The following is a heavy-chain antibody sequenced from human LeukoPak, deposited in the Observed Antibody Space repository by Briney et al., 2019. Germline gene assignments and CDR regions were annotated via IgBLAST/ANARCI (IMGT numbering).Heavy chain of an antibody. Sequence: GESLKISCKGSGYSFTSYWIGWVRQRPGKGLEWMARIDPSDSYTNYSPSFQGHVTISADKSISTAYLQWSSLKASDTAMYYCARHRDDSSGYYYEDYWGQGTLVTVSS. D-gene: IGHD3-22*01. CDR3: ARHRDDSSGYYYEDY. CDR1: GYSFTSYW. J-gene: IGHJ4*02. V-gene: IGHV5-10-1*01. CDR2: IDPSDSYT.